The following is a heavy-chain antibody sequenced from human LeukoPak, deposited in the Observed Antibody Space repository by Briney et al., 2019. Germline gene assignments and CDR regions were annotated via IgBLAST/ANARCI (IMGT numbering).Heavy chain of an antibody. Sequence: GGSLRLSCAASGFTFRSYSMKWVRQAPGKGLEWVAFIRYDGSNKYYADSVKGRFTISRDNSKNTLYLQMNSLRAEDTAVYYCAKDKYQLLPGAFDIWGQGTMVTVSS. J-gene: IGHJ3*02. CDR1: GFTFRSYS. CDR2: IRYDGSNK. V-gene: IGHV3-30*02. CDR3: AKDKYQLLPGAFDI. D-gene: IGHD2-2*01.